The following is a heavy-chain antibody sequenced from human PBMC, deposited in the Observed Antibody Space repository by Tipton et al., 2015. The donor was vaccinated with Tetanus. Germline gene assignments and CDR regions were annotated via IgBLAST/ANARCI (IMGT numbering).Heavy chain of an antibody. CDR3: ARDHGITWGGMGYYYGMDV. V-gene: IGHV4-30-4*01. D-gene: IGHD3-16*01. Sequence: TLSLTCTVSGDPLSNGDYYWSWILQPPGKGLESIGYIYYSGSTYYNPSLKSRVTISVDTSKNQFSLRLSSVTAADTAVYYCARDHGITWGGMGYYYGMDVWGQGTTVTVSS. CDR1: GDPLSNGDYY. J-gene: IGHJ6*02. CDR2: IYYSGST.